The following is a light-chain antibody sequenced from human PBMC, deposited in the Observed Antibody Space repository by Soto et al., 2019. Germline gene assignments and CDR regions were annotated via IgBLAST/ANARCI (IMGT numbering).Light chain of an antibody. J-gene: IGKJ4*01. CDR3: QHRSSWPLT. Sequence: EVLLTQSPATLSLSPGERATLSCRASQSVTIKLAWYQQKPGQAPRLLIYDASTRATGVPARFSGSGSGTDFTLTISSLEPEDFAVYFCQHRSSWPLTVGGGTKVDI. CDR1: QSVTIK. V-gene: IGKV3-11*01. CDR2: DAS.